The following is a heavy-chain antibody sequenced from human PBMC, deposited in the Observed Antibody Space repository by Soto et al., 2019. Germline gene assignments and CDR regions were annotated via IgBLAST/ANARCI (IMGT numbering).Heavy chain of an antibody. CDR3: AREDDILNIDY. Sequence: PVGSLRLSCAASGFTFSSYWMHWVRQAPGKGLVWVSRINSDGSSTSYADSVKGRFTISRDNAKNTLYLQMNSLRAEDTAVYYCAREDDILNIDYWGQGTLVTVSS. V-gene: IGHV3-74*01. CDR2: INSDGSST. D-gene: IGHD3-9*01. J-gene: IGHJ4*02. CDR1: GFTFSSYW.